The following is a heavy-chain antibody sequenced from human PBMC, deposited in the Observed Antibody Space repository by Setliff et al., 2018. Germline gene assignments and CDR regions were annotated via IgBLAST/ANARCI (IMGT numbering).Heavy chain of an antibody. CDR3: ARHGRFYDFTDYFPNWFDP. CDR1: GGSVRTSSYY. J-gene: IGHJ5*02. Sequence: SETLSLTCTVSGGSVRTSSYYWGWIRQSPGKGLEWIGSIYFTGNTYYSPSLKSRVTISADTSKNQFSLKLTSLTATDTAIYYCARHGRFYDFTDYFPNWFDPWGQGTLVTVPQ. V-gene: IGHV4-39*01. CDR2: IYFTGNT. D-gene: IGHD3-22*01.